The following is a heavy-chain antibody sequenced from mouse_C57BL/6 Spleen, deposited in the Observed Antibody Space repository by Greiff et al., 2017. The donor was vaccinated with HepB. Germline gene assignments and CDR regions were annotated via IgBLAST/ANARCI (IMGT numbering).Heavy chain of an antibody. CDR1: GFTFSSYA. CDR3: ARVFEGYFDV. Sequence: EVQGVESGGGLVKPGGSLKLSCAASGFTFSSYAMSWVRQTPEKRLEWVATISDGGSYTYYPDNVKGRFTISRDNAKNNLYLQMSHLKSEDTAMYYCARVFEGYFDVWGTGTTVTVSS. J-gene: IGHJ1*03. CDR2: ISDGGSYT. V-gene: IGHV5-4*01.